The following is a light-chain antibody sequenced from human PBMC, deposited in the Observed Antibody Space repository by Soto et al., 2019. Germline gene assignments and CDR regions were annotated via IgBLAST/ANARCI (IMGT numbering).Light chain of an antibody. Sequence: EIVLTQSPATLSLFPGERATLSCRASQGVSRYLAWYQQRPGQTPRLLIYDAFNRATGIPARFSGSGSGTDFTLSISSLEPEDFATYYCEQYRRYPWTFGQGTKVEIK. V-gene: IGKV3-11*01. J-gene: IGKJ1*01. CDR3: EQYRRYPWT. CDR2: DAF. CDR1: QGVSRY.